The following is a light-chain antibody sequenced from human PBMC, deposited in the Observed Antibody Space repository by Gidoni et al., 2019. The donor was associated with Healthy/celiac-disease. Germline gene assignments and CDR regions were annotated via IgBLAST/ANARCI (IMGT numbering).Light chain of an antibody. CDR1: QSISSY. Sequence: DIQMTQSPSSLSASVGDRVTITCRASQSISSYLNWYQQKPGKAPKLLIYAASSLQSGVPSRFSGSGSVTDCTLTISSLQPEDFATYYCQQSYSTPRTFGQGTQVEIK. CDR3: QQSYSTPRT. V-gene: IGKV1-39*01. J-gene: IGKJ1*01. CDR2: AAS.